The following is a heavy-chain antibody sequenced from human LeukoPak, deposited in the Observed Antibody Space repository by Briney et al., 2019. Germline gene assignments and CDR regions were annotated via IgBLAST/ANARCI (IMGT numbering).Heavy chain of an antibody. Sequence: PGGSLRLSCAASGFTFDDYAMHWVRQAPGKGLEWVSGISWNSGSIGYADSVKGRFTISRDNAKNSLYLQMNSLRAEDTAVYYCASLIAGPDIDYWGQGTLVTVSS. CDR3: ASLIAGPDIDY. D-gene: IGHD6-13*01. CDR1: GFTFDDYA. V-gene: IGHV3-9*01. CDR2: ISWNSGSI. J-gene: IGHJ4*02.